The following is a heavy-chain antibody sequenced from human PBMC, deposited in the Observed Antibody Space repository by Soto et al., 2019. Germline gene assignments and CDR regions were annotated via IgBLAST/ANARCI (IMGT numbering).Heavy chain of an antibody. CDR1: GGSFSGYY. D-gene: IGHD1-26*01. CDR2: INHSGST. CDR3: ARGREQLAH. V-gene: IGHV4-34*01. J-gene: IGHJ5*02. Sequence: PSETLSLTCAVYGGSFSGYYWSWIRQPPGKGLEWIGEINHSGSTNYNPSLKSRVTISVDTSKNHFSLKLSSVTAADTAVYYCARGREQLAHWGQGTLVTVSS.